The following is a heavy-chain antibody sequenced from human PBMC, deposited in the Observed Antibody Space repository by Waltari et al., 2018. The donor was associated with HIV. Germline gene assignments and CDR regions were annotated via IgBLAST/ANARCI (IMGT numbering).Heavy chain of an antibody. CDR1: GFSLNNPRMG. J-gene: IGHJ4*02. V-gene: IGHV2-26*01. Sequence: QVTLKEAGPVRLKPTETLTLTCTVSGFSLNNPRMGVSGIRQPPGRALEWLAHIFSSDEKAYRPPLQSRLTTSQDTSKSQVLLTMTNMDPVATATYYCARVRSSSRAFDHWGQGPRVAVSS. D-gene: IGHD6-6*01. CDR2: IFSSDEK. CDR3: ARVRSSSRAFDH.